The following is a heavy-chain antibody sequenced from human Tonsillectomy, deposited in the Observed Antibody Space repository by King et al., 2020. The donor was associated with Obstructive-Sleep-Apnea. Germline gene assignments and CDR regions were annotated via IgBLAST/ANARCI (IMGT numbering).Heavy chain of an antibody. Sequence: VQLVESGSELKKPGASVKVSRKAPGYTFSNYAVNWVRQAPGQGLEWMGWISTSTGSPMYAQGFTGRFVFSVDTSVSTAFLHITSLKAEDTGVYYCSGGPPAAGLWGHGTLVTVSS. CDR2: ISTSTGSP. CDR1: GYTFSNYA. J-gene: IGHJ4*01. V-gene: IGHV7-4-1*02. CDR3: SGGPPAAGL. D-gene: IGHD2-2*01.